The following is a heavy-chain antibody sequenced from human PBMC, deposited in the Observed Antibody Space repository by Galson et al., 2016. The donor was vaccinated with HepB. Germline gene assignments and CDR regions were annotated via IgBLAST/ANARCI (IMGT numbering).Heavy chain of an antibody. D-gene: IGHD3-22*01. J-gene: IGHJ3*02. CDR1: GFTSDHYA. CDR3: AKDSGAYYYDSSGHRRNAFDI. V-gene: IGHV3-9*02. CDR2: ISWNSGSI. Sequence: SLRLSCAASGFTSDHYAMHWVRQAPGKGLEWVSGISWNSGSIGYADPVKGRFTISRDNAKNSLYLQMNSLRAEDTALYYCAKDSGAYYYDSSGHRRNAFDIWGQGTVVTVSS.